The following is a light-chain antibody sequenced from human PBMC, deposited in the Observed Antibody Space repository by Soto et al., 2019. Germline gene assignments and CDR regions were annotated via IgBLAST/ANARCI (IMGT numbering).Light chain of an antibody. Sequence: EIVLTQSPATLSLSPGERATLSCRASQSVSSYLAWYQQKPGQAPRLLIYDASNGATGIPPRFSGSGSGTDFTLTISSLEPDDFAVYYCQQRKTWPLTLGGGTKVEIK. CDR2: DAS. CDR3: QQRKTWPLT. CDR1: QSVSSY. J-gene: IGKJ4*01. V-gene: IGKV3-11*01.